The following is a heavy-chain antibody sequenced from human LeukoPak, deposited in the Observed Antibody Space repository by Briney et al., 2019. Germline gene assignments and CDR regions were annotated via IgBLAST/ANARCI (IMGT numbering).Heavy chain of an antibody. J-gene: IGHJ4*02. V-gene: IGHV1-69*05. Sequence: ASVKVSCEASGGTFSSYAISWVRQAPGQGLEWMGGIIPIFGTANYAQKFQGRVTITTDESTSTAYMELSSLRSEDTAVYYCARDSRHYYDSSGYYSVDYWGQGTLVTVSS. CDR2: IIPIFGTA. D-gene: IGHD3-22*01. CDR3: ARDSRHYYDSSGYYSVDY. CDR1: GGTFSSYA.